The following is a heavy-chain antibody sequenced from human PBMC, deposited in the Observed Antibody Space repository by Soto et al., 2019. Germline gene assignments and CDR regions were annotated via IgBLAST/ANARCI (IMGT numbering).Heavy chain of an antibody. CDR3: AGRVGATNYGMDV. Sequence: SGSLACAASGFAFSSYGMHCVRQAPGKGLEWVAVISYDGSNKYYADSVKGRFTISRDNSKNTLYLQTNSLRAEDTAVYYCAGRVGATNYGMDVWGQGTTVTVSS. J-gene: IGHJ6*02. CDR2: ISYDGSNK. D-gene: IGHD1-26*01. V-gene: IGHV3-30*03. CDR1: GFAFSSYG.